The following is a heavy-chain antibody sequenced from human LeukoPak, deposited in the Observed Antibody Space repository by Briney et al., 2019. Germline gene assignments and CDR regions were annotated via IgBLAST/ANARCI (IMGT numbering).Heavy chain of an antibody. CDR1: GYTFTSSD. Sequence: GASVKVSCKASGYTFTSSDINWVRQATGQGLEWMGWMNPNSGNTGYAQKFQGRVTMTRNTSISTVYMELSSLRSEDTAVYHCARGKWELPVPHAFDIWGQGTMVTVSS. D-gene: IGHD1-26*01. CDR3: ARGKWELPVPHAFDI. J-gene: IGHJ3*02. V-gene: IGHV1-8*01. CDR2: MNPNSGNT.